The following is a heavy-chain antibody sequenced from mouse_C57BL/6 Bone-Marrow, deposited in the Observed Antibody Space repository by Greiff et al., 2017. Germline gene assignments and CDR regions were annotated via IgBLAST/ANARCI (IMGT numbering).Heavy chain of an antibody. CDR1: GYTFTSYW. V-gene: IGHV1-50*01. CDR3: ASLDGYADAY. CDR2: IDPSDSYT. D-gene: IGHD2-2*01. J-gene: IGHJ3*01. Sequence: QVQLQQPGAELVKPGASVKLSCKASGYTFTSYWMQWVKQRPGQGLEWIGEIDPSDSYTNYNQKFKGKATLTVDTSSSTAYKQLSSLTSEDSAVYYCASLDGYADAYWGQGTLVTVSA.